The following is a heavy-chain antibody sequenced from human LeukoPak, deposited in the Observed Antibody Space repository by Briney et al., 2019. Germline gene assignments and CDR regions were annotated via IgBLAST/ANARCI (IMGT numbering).Heavy chain of an antibody. V-gene: IGHV1-18*01. Sequence: GASVKVSCKASGYIFSNYFISWVRQAPGQGREGMGWISANNCDTNYIQKFRGRVTMTTDTSTSTVSMEFSSLRSDDTSVYYCARDVPGTTPFDYWGQGTLVTVSS. CDR1: GYIFSNYF. J-gene: IGHJ4*02. CDR3: ARDVPGTTPFDY. D-gene: IGHD1-14*01. CDR2: ISANNCDT.